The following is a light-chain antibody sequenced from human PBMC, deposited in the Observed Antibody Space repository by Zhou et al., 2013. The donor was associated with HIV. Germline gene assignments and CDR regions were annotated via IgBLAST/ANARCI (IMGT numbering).Light chain of an antibody. CDR3: QQYHTYPYT. J-gene: IGKJ2*01. CDR1: QGIRND. V-gene: IGKV1-17*01. CDR2: AAS. Sequence: DIQMTQSPSSLSASVGDRVTITCRATQGIRNDLGWFQQKPGKAPKRLIYAASSLQSGVPSRFSGSGSGTDFVLTISSLQPEDFATYYCQQYHTYPYTFGQGTKLEIK.